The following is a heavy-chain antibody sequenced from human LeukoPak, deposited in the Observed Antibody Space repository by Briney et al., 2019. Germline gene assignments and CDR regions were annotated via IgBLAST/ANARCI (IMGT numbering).Heavy chain of an antibody. D-gene: IGHD2-2*01. CDR1: GFTFDDYT. J-gene: IGHJ5*01. CDR2: LTWDGGRT. CDR3: ARTPLKYCGSTSCFNWFDS. V-gene: IGHV3-43*01. Sequence: GGSLRLSCAASGFTFDDYTMHWVRQAPGKGLEWVSLLTWDGGRTYYAGSVKGRFTISRDNSKNTLYLQMNSLRTEDTALYYCARTPLKYCGSTSCFNWFDSWGQGTLVTVSS.